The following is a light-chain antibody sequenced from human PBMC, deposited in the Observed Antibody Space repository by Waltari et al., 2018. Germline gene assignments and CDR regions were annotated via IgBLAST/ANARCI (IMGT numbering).Light chain of an antibody. V-gene: IGKV1-33*01. Sequence: DVQMTQSPSSLSASVGDRITITCQATRDIDTYLNWYQHKPGKATKLLIYDADTLQRGVPSRFSGSGSGTHFSFTINNLQPDDFATYYCQQCSTLPFTFGGGT. CDR3: QQCSTLPFT. CDR2: DAD. J-gene: IGKJ4*01. CDR1: RDIDTY.